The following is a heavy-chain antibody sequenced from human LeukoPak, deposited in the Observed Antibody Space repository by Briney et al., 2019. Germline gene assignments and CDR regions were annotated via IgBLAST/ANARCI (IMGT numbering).Heavy chain of an antibody. V-gene: IGHV3-23*01. CDR2: ISGSGDTT. Sequence: GGSLRLSCAASGFSFSTYAMTWVRQAPGRGLEWVSGISGSGDTTYYADSVKGRFTISRDNSKNTLYLQMSSLRAEDTAVYYCATNRGWASGDAFDIWGQGTMVTVSS. J-gene: IGHJ3*02. CDR3: ATNRGWASGDAFDI. CDR1: GFSFSTYA. D-gene: IGHD1-1*01.